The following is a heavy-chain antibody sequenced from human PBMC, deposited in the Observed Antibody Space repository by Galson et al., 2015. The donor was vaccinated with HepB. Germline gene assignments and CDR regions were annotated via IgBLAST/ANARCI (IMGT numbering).Heavy chain of an antibody. J-gene: IGHJ6*04. Sequence: SLRLSCAVSGFTFSRYDMTWVRQAPGKGLDWVSSISSVNHNLSYADSVKGRFTITRDNAKNSVFLQMNSLRAEDKAVYYWARHKTLTTGIFYHYYGMDVWGKGTTVTVSS. CDR3: ARHKTLTTGIFYHYYGMDV. CDR1: GFTFSRYD. D-gene: IGHD4-11*01. V-gene: IGHV3-21*01. CDR2: ISSVNHNL.